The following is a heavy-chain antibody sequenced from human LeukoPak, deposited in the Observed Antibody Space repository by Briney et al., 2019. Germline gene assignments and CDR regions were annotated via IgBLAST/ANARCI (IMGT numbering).Heavy chain of an antibody. CDR2: ISYDGSNK. V-gene: IGHV3-30*03. J-gene: IGHJ6*02. CDR3: ARDGGTAMVKGYYYGMDV. D-gene: IGHD5-18*01. CDR1: GFTFSSYG. Sequence: GGSLRLSCAASGFTFSSYGMHWVRQAPGKGLEWVAVISYDGSNKYYADSVKGRFTISRDNSENTLYLQMNSLRDEDTAVYYCARDGGTAMVKGYYYGMDVWGQGTTVTVSS.